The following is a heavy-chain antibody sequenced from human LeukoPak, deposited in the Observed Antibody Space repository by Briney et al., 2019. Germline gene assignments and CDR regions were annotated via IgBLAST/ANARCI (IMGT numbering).Heavy chain of an antibody. V-gene: IGHV4-59*12. Sequence: PSETLSLTCAVSGGSISSYYWSWIRQPPGKGLEWIGYIYYSGSTNYNPSLKSRVTISVDTSKNQFSLKLSSVTAADTAVYYCARVEEMATTVDYWGQGTLVTVSS. CDR3: ARVEEMATTVDY. CDR1: GGSISSYY. D-gene: IGHD5-24*01. J-gene: IGHJ4*02. CDR2: IYYSGST.